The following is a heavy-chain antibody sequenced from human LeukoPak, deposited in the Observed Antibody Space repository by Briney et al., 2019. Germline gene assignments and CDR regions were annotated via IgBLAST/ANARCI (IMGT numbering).Heavy chain of an antibody. J-gene: IGHJ5*02. CDR3: ARRVNYDVPFDP. D-gene: IGHD3-3*01. Sequence: PSETLPLTCTVSGASISSHYWSWIRQPPGKGLEWIGYIFYTGSTNYNPSLKSRVTMSVDTSKNQFSLRLSSVTAADTAVYYCARRVNYDVPFDPWGQGTLVTVSS. V-gene: IGHV4-59*08. CDR2: IFYTGST. CDR1: GASISSHY.